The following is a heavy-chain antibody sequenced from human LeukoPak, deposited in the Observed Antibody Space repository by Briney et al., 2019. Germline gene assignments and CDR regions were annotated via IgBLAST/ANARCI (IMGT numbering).Heavy chain of an antibody. Sequence: GGSLKLSCAASGFTFSSYGMHWVRQAPGKGLEWVAVISYDGSNKYYADSVKGRFTISRDNSKNTLYLQMNSQRAEDTAVYYCAKLRVAGTDFDYWGQGTLVTVSS. CDR1: GFTFSSYG. D-gene: IGHD6-19*01. J-gene: IGHJ4*02. V-gene: IGHV3-30*18. CDR2: ISYDGSNK. CDR3: AKLRVAGTDFDY.